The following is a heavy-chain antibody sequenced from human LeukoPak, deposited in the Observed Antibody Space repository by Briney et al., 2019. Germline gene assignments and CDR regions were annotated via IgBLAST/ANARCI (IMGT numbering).Heavy chain of an antibody. Sequence: GGSLRLSCVASGFTFSSRDWMTWVRQAPGKGLEWVANLKQDGSEKNYVDSVKGRFTISRDNAKNSVDLQMNSLRAEDTAVYYCAKDRAVAGMGMVPYNWFDPWGQGTLVTVSS. D-gene: IGHD6-19*01. CDR3: AKDRAVAGMGMVPYNWFDP. V-gene: IGHV3-7*03. CDR2: LKQDGSEK. CDR1: GFTFSSRDW. J-gene: IGHJ5*02.